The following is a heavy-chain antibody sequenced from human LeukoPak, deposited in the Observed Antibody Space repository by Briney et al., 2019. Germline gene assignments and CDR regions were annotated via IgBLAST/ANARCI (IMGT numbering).Heavy chain of an antibody. J-gene: IGHJ4*02. D-gene: IGHD1-26*01. V-gene: IGHV4-61*02. CDR1: GGSISSGSYY. CDR2: IYTSGST. CDR3: ARDGAGATPNYYFDY. Sequence: SETLSLTCTVSGGSISSGSYYWSWIRQPAGKGLEWIGRIYTSGSTNYNPSLKSRVTISVDTSKNQFSLKLSSVTTADTAVYYCARDGAGATPNYYFDYWGQGTLVTVSS.